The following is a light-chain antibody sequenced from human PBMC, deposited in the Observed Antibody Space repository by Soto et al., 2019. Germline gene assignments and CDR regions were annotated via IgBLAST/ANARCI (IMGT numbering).Light chain of an antibody. Sequence: DIQLTQSPSFLSASVGDRVTITCRASQGISSSLAWYQQKPGKAPKLLIFAASILQSGVPSRFSGSGSGTEFTLTISSLQPEDFAIYCCQQFHTYPRTFGQGTKVELK. CDR3: QQFHTYPRT. CDR2: AAS. V-gene: IGKV1-9*01. CDR1: QGISSS. J-gene: IGKJ1*01.